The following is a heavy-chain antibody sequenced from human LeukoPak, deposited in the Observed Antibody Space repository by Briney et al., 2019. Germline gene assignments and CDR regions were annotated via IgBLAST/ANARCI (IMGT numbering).Heavy chain of an antibody. Sequence: PGGSLRLSCVASGFTVSSNYMSWVRQAPGEGLEWVSAIFSGGSTFYADSVTGRFTISRDHSKNTVYLEMNSLRAEDTAVYYCARDLKTSGWYGDFDYWGQGTLVTVSS. CDR3: ARDLKTSGWYGDFDY. CDR1: GFTVSSNY. V-gene: IGHV3-53*01. D-gene: IGHD6-19*01. CDR2: IFSGGST. J-gene: IGHJ4*02.